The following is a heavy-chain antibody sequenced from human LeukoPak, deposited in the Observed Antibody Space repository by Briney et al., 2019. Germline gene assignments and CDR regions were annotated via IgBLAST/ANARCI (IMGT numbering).Heavy chain of an antibody. V-gene: IGHV4-34*01. CDR1: GFSFSGYY. Sequence: ASETLSLTCAVYGFSFSGYYWSWLRQPPGKGLEWIGTTHYSGSTYYNPSLKSRVAMSVDTSKNLFFLKLASLDPTDTALYFCARRRGPSLTNTFDIWGQGTMVTVSS. CDR3: ARRRGPSLTNTFDI. D-gene: IGHD2-2*01. J-gene: IGHJ3*02. CDR2: THYSGST.